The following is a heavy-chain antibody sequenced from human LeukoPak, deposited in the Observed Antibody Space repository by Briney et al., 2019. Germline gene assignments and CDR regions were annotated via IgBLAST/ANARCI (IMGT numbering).Heavy chain of an antibody. CDR2: ISSSSSTI. Sequence: GGSLRLSCVASGFTFTSYSMNWVRRAPGKGLEWVSYISSSSSTIYYADSVKGRFTISRDNSKNTLYLQMNSLRAEDTAVYYCAREGNTLSFDYWGQGTLVTVSS. V-gene: IGHV3-48*01. D-gene: IGHD1/OR15-1a*01. J-gene: IGHJ4*02. CDR3: AREGNTLSFDY. CDR1: GFTFTSYS.